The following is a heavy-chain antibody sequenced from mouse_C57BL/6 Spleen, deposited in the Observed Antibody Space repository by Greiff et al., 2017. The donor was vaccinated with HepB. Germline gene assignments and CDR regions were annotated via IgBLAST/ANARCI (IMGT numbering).Heavy chain of an antibody. J-gene: IGHJ1*03. V-gene: IGHV14-3*01. CDR1: GFTIKNTY. CDR2: IDPANGNT. Sequence: EVQLQQSVAELVRPGASVKLSCTASGFTIKNTYMHWVKQRPEQGLEWIGRIDPANGNTKYAPKFQGKATITADTSSNTAYLQLSSLTSEDTAIYYCARVGYYGSIDVWGTGTTVTVSS. CDR3: ARVGYYGSIDV. D-gene: IGHD1-1*01.